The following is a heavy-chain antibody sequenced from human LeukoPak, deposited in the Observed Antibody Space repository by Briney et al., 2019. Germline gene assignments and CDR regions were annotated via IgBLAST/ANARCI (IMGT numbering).Heavy chain of an antibody. J-gene: IGHJ4*02. CDR1: GYTFTGYY. CDR2: INPNSGGT. V-gene: IGHV1-2*02. CDR3: ARVGLYSSSSAYYFDY. D-gene: IGHD6-6*01. Sequence: ASVKVSCKASGYTFTGYYIHWVRQAPGQGLEWLGWINPNSGGTNYAQKFQGRVTMTRDTPISTAYMELSRLRSDDTAVYYCARVGLYSSSSAYYFDYWGQGTLVTVSS.